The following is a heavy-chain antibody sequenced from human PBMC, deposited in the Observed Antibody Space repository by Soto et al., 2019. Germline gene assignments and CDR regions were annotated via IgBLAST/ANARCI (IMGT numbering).Heavy chain of an antibody. D-gene: IGHD6-19*01. CDR2: ISGSGGST. J-gene: IGHJ4*02. CDR3: AKTPAMTYSSGWYYFDY. CDR1: GFTFSSYA. Sequence: GGSLRLSCAASGFTFSSYAMSWVRQAPGKGLEWVSAISGSGGSTYYADSVKGRFTISRDNSKNTLYLQVNSLRAEDTAVYYCAKTPAMTYSSGWYYFDYWGQGTLVTVSS. V-gene: IGHV3-23*01.